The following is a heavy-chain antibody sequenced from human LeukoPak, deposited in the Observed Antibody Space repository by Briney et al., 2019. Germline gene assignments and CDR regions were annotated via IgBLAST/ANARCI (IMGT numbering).Heavy chain of an antibody. CDR2: ISSSSSYI. J-gene: IGHJ4*02. D-gene: IGHD2/OR15-2a*01. Sequence: GGSLRLSCAASGFTFSSYSMNWVRQAPGKGLEWVSSISSSSSYIYYADSVKGRFTISRDNAKNSLYLQMNSLRAEDTAVYFCARVASFRFYFDYWGQGALVTVSS. V-gene: IGHV3-21*01. CDR3: ARVASFRFYFDY. CDR1: GFTFSSYS.